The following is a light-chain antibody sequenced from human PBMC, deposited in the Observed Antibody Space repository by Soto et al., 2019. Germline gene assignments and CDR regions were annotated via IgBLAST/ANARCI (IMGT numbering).Light chain of an antibody. V-gene: IGKV3-11*01. Sequence: EIVLTQSPATVSLSPGDRATLSCRASQSVSRYLAWFQQKPGQTPRLLIYGASNRATGIPDRFSGSGSGTDFTLTISTLEPEDFAVYYCKQRINWPITFGQGTRLEIK. CDR3: KQRINWPIT. CDR1: QSVSRY. J-gene: IGKJ5*01. CDR2: GAS.